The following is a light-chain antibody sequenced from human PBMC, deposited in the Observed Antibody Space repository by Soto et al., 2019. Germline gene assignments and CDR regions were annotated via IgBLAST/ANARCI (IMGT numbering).Light chain of an antibody. Sequence: QSALTQPASVSGSPGQSITISCTGTSSDFGVYNYVSWYQQHPDKAPKLIIYEVSDRPSGVSNRFSGSKSGNTASLTISGLQAEDEAYYYCSSYTSSFIYVFGSGTKVTVL. CDR2: EVS. J-gene: IGLJ1*01. V-gene: IGLV2-14*01. CDR1: SSDFGVYNY. CDR3: SSYTSSFIYV.